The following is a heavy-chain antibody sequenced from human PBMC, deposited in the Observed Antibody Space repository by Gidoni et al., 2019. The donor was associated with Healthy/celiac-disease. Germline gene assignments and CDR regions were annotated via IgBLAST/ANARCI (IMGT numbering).Heavy chain of an antibody. Sequence: VQLGESGGGWVQPGGSLRLSSSASGFTVSRNYMSWVRQAPGKGLEWVSVSYSGGSTDYADSVKGRFTISRHNSKNTLYLQMNSLRAEDTAVYYCARDRRYCGGDCYSDLAYYGMDVWGQGTTVTVSS. CDR1: GFTVSRNY. CDR2: SYSGGST. V-gene: IGHV3-53*04. CDR3: ARDRRYCGGDCYSDLAYYGMDV. D-gene: IGHD2-21*02. J-gene: IGHJ6*02.